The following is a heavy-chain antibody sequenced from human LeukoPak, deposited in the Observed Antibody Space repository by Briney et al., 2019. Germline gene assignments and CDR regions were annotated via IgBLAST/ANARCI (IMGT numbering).Heavy chain of an antibody. D-gene: IGHD3-10*01. CDR1: AFTFSTYS. V-gene: IGHV3-48*04. Sequence: GGSLRLSCAASAFTFSTYSMTWVRQAPGKGLEWVSYISSSSSTIYYADSVKGRFTISRDNAKNPLYLQMNSLRAEDTAVYYCARDRLLWFGESYSPHFDYWGQGTLVTVSS. CDR3: ARDRLLWFGESYSPHFDY. J-gene: IGHJ4*02. CDR2: ISSSSSTI.